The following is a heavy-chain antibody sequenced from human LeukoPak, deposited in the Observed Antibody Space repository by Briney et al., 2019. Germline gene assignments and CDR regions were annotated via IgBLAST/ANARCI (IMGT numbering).Heavy chain of an antibody. Sequence: SETLSLTCTVSGGSISSGGYYWSWIRQHPGKGLEWIGYIYYSGSTYYNPSLKSRVTISVDTSKNQFSLELNSVTAADTAVYYCARGSGGGSGSYYGDHYYGMDVWGPGTTVTVS. CDR1: GGSISSGGYY. J-gene: IGHJ6*02. CDR2: IYYSGST. V-gene: IGHV4-31*03. D-gene: IGHD3-10*01. CDR3: ARGSGGGSGSYYGDHYYGMDV.